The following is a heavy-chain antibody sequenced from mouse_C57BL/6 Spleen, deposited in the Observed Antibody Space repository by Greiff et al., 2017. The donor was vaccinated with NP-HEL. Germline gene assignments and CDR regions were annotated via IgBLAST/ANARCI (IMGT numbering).Heavy chain of an antibody. CDR3: TRSGTVVAPRYFDV. D-gene: IGHD1-1*01. V-gene: IGHV1-15*01. Sequence: VQLQQSGAELVRPGASVTLSCKASGYTFTDYEMHWVKQTPVHGLEWIGAIDPETGGTAYNQKFKGKAILTADTSSSAAYMELRSLTSEDSAVCYCTRSGTVVAPRYFDVWGTGTTVTVAS. CDR1: GYTFTDYE. J-gene: IGHJ1*03. CDR2: IDPETGGT.